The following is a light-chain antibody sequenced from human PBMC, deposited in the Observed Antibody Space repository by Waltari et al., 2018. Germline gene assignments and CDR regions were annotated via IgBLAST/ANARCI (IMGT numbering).Light chain of an antibody. CDR2: AQS. Sequence: AIRMTQSPSSFSASIGDRVTITCRASQGVSSSLAWYQQKPGKAPKPLIFAQSTLQSGVPSRFSGIGAGTEFTLTVSCLQSEDFATYDCQQYYSYPYTFGQGTKLEIK. J-gene: IGKJ2*01. CDR1: QGVSSS. V-gene: IGKV1-8*01. CDR3: QQYYSYPYT.